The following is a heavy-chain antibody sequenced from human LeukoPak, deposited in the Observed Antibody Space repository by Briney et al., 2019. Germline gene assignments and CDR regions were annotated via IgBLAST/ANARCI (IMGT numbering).Heavy chain of an antibody. D-gene: IGHD2-2*01. Sequence: GGSLRPSCAASGFTFSSYWMSWVRQAPGKGLEWVADIKQDGSEKYYVDSVKGRFTISRDNAKNSLYLQMNSLRAEDTAVYYCARDDCSSISCYHNWFDPWGQGTLVTVSS. V-gene: IGHV3-7*01. CDR2: IKQDGSEK. J-gene: IGHJ5*02. CDR1: GFTFSSYW. CDR3: ARDDCSSISCYHNWFDP.